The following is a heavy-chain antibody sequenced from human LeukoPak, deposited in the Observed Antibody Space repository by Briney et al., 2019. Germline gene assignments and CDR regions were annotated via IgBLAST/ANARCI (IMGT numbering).Heavy chain of an antibody. V-gene: IGHV3-66*04. Sequence: GGSLRLSCAASGLTVSGNYMSWVRQAPGKGLEWVPIIYSDETTAYPDSVKGRFTISRDNSKNMLYLQMNSLRAEDTAVYYCARRITTSGLYYFDLWGQGTLVTVSS. D-gene: IGHD6-13*01. CDR3: ARRITTSGLYYFDL. CDR2: IYSDETT. J-gene: IGHJ4*02. CDR1: GLTVSGNY.